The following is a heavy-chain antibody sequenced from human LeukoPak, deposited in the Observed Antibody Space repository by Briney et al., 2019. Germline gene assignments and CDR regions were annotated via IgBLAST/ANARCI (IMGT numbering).Heavy chain of an antibody. CDR1: GGSISSYY. D-gene: IGHD6-13*01. CDR2: IYYSGST. CDR3: ARTGIKYSSSYNWFDP. V-gene: IGHV4-59*08. Sequence: PSETLSLTCTVSGGSISSYYWSWIRQPPGKGLEWIGYIYYSGSTNYNPSLKSRVTISVDTSKNQFSLKLSSVTAADTAVYYCARTGIKYSSSYNWFDPWGQGTLVTVSS. J-gene: IGHJ5*02.